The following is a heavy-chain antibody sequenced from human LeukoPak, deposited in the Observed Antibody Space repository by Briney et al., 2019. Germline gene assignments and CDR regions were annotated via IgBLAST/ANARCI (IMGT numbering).Heavy chain of an antibody. CDR3: ARPGITIFGVVNFYFDY. Sequence: GRSLRLACAASGFTFSSYGMHWVRQAPGKGLEWVAVISYDGSNKYYGDSVKGRFTIYRDNYKNTLYLQMNSLRAEDTAVYYCARPGITIFGVVNFYFDYWGQGTLVTVSS. D-gene: IGHD3-3*01. CDR1: GFTFSSYG. CDR2: ISYDGSNK. J-gene: IGHJ4*02. V-gene: IGHV3-30*03.